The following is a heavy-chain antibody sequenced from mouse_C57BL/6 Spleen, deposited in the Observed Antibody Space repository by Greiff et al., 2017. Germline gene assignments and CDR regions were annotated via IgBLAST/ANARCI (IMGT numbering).Heavy chain of an antibody. J-gene: IGHJ4*01. CDR2: FVPSDSYT. CDR1: GYTFTSYW. CDR3: ARQLRDYYARDY. D-gene: IGHD3-2*02. Sequence: QVQLQQPGAEFVMLGAPVKLSCKASGYTFTSYWMHWAKQRPGQGFAWIREFVPSDSYTNYNQKFKGKSTLTVDKFSSTAYMQLSSLTSEDSAVYYCARQLRDYYARDYWGQGTSVTVSS. V-gene: IGHV1-69*01.